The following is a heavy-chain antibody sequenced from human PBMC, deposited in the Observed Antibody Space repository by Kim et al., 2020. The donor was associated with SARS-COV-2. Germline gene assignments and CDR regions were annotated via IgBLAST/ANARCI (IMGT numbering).Heavy chain of an antibody. J-gene: IGHJ5*02. CDR3: ARKGVTMVRGVPYNWFDP. V-gene: IGHV4-34*01. CDR2: INHSGST. D-gene: IGHD3-10*01. Sequence: SETLSLTCAVYGGSFSGYYWSWIRQPPGKGLEWIGEINHSGSTNYNPSLKSRVTISVDTSKNQFSLKLSSVTAADTAVYYCARKGVTMVRGVPYNWFDPWGQGTLVTVSS. CDR1: GGSFSGYY.